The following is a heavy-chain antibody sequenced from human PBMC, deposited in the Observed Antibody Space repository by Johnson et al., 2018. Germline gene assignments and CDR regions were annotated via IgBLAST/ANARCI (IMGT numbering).Heavy chain of an antibody. CDR3: ARDGHYGPTGMDV. J-gene: IGHJ6*02. CDR1: GFPFSDHW. V-gene: IGHV3-74*01. CDR2: IKGDGSTT. Sequence: VQLVQSGGGLVQPGGSLRLSCVASGFPFSDHWTFWVRQPPGKGLEWVSRIKGDGSTTPYQDSVRGRFTISRDNSKNTLYLQMNSLRAEDTAVYYCARDGHYGPTGMDVWGQGTTVTVSS. D-gene: IGHD4/OR15-4a*01.